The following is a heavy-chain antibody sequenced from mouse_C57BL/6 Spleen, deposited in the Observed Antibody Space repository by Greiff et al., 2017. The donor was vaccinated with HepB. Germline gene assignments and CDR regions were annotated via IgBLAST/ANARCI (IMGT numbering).Heavy chain of an antibody. CDR3: ARRGWEEGMDY. CDR1: GYSITSGYY. Sequence: EVQLQESGPGLVKPSQSLSLTCSVTGYSITSGYYWNWIRQFPGNKLEWMGYISYDGSNNYNPSLKNRISITRDTSKNQFFLKLNSVTTEDTATYYCARRGWEEGMDYWGQGTSVTVSS. V-gene: IGHV3-6*01. D-gene: IGHD3-3*01. CDR2: ISYDGSN. J-gene: IGHJ4*01.